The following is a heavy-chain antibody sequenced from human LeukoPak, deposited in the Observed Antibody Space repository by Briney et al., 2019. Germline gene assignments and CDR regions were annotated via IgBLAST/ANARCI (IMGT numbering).Heavy chain of an antibody. D-gene: IGHD3-10*01. Sequence: GGSLRLSCVASGFTFSNYEMIWVRQAPGKGLEWVSYISVSGTTIYYADSVKGRFTISRDNAKNSLYLQMNSLRVEDTAVYYCAKDGCVTMVRGVIKACWFDPWDQGTLVTVSS. CDR2: ISVSGTTI. CDR1: GFTFSNYE. V-gene: IGHV3-48*03. CDR3: AKDGCVTMVRGVIKACWFDP. J-gene: IGHJ5*02.